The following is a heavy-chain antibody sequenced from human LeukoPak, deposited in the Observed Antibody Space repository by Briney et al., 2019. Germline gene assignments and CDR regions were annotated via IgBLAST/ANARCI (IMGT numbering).Heavy chain of an antibody. CDR2: INHSGST. D-gene: IGHD2-15*01. CDR3: ARGGRYRSGGSCYSIVRYYYGMDV. V-gene: IGHV4-34*01. Sequence: MASETLSLTCAVYGGSFSGYYWSWIRQPPGKGLEWIGEINHSGSTNYNPSLKSRVTISVDTSKNQFSLKLSSVIAADTAVYYCARGGRYRSGGSCYSIVRYYYGMDVWGQGTTVTVSS. CDR1: GGSFSGYY. J-gene: IGHJ6*02.